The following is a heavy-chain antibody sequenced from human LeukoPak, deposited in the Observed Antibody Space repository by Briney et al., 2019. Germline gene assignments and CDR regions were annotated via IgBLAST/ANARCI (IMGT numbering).Heavy chain of an antibody. CDR1: GGSISSSSYY. Sequence: SETLSLTCGVSGGSISSSSYYWGWIRQPPGKGLEWIGSIYYSGSTYYNPSLKSRVTISVDTSKNQFSLKLSSVTAADTAVYYCARQQSAGAFDYWGQGTLVTVSS. V-gene: IGHV4-39*01. CDR3: ARQQSAGAFDY. CDR2: IYYSGST. D-gene: IGHD3-10*01. J-gene: IGHJ4*02.